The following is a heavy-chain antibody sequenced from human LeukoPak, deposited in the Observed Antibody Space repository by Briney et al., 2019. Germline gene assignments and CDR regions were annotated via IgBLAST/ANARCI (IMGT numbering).Heavy chain of an antibody. CDR1: GYTFTGYY. J-gene: IGHJ4*02. CDR2: INPNSGGT. Sequence: ASVKVSCKASGYTFTGYYMHWVRQAPGQGLEWMGWINPNSGGTNYAQEFQGRVTMTRDTSISTAYMELSRLRSDDTAVYYCVTLLSNAAFDYWGQGTLVTVSS. V-gene: IGHV1-2*02. D-gene: IGHD6-25*01. CDR3: VTLLSNAAFDY.